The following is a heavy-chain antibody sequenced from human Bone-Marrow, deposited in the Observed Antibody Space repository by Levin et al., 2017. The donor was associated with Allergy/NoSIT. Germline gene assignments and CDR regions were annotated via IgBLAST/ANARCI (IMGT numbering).Heavy chain of an antibody. Sequence: GESLKISCAASGFTFSSYAMSWVRQAPGKGLEWVSAISGSGGSTYYADSVKGRFTISRDNSKNTLYLQMNSLRAEDTAVYYCAKDANPKTYYYDSSGYYCNDYWGQGTLVTVSS. CDR1: GFTFSSYA. J-gene: IGHJ4*02. D-gene: IGHD3-22*01. CDR2: ISGSGGST. V-gene: IGHV3-23*01. CDR3: AKDANPKTYYYDSSGYYCNDY.